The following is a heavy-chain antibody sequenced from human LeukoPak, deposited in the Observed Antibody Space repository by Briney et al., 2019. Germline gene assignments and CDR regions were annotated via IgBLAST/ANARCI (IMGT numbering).Heavy chain of an antibody. D-gene: IGHD6-13*01. Sequence: SVKVSCKASEGTFSSYAISWVRQAPGQGLEWMGRIIPIFGIANYAQKFQGRVTITADKSTSTAYMELSSLRSEDTAVYYCARDRMVAAAGPRYYYGMDVWGQGTTVTVSS. CDR2: IIPIFGIA. CDR3: ARDRMVAAAGPRYYYGMDV. J-gene: IGHJ6*02. CDR1: EGTFSSYA. V-gene: IGHV1-69*04.